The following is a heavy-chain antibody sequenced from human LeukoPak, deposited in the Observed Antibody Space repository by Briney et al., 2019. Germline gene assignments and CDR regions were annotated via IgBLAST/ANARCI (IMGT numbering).Heavy chain of an antibody. V-gene: IGHV3-11*01. CDR3: ARGRSSSWYYGTSCYY. D-gene: IGHD6-13*01. Sequence: GRSLRLSCAASGFTFSDYYMSWIRQAPGKGLEWVSYISSSGSTIYYADSVKGRFTISRDNAKNSLYLQMNTLRAEDTGVYYCARGRSSSWYYGTSCYYWGQGTLVTVS. J-gene: IGHJ4*02. CDR1: GFTFSDYY. CDR2: ISSSGSTI.